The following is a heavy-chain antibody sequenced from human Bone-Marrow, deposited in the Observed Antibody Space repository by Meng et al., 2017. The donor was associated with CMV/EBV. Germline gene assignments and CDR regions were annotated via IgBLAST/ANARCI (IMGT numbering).Heavy chain of an antibody. V-gene: IGHV1-18*01. Sequence: ASVKVSCKASGYTFTSYGISWVRQAPGQGLEWMGWISAYNGNTNYAQKLQGRVTMTTDTSTSTAYMELRSLRSDDTAVYYCSRAPPPAIYDLLSGYHYDYWGQGTLVTVSS. CDR2: ISAYNGNT. CDR1: GYTFTSYG. J-gene: IGHJ4*02. CDR3: SRAPPPAIYDLLSGYHYDY. D-gene: IGHD3-3*01.